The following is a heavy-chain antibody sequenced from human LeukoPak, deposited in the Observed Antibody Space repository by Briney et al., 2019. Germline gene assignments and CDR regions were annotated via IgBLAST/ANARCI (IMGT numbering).Heavy chain of an antibody. V-gene: IGHV3-23*01. CDR3: AKRGGSGNYYFEF. Sequence: GGSLRLSCAASGLTFSSYAMHWVRQAPGKGLDWVSGITNSGANTAYADSVKGRFTISRDNSKNTLYLQMNGLSAEDTAVYYCAKRGGSGNYYFEFWGQGTLVTVSS. D-gene: IGHD3-10*01. CDR2: ITNSGANT. CDR1: GLTFSSYA. J-gene: IGHJ4*02.